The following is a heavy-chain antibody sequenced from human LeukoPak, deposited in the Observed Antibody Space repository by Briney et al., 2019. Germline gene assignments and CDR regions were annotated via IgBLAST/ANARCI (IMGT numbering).Heavy chain of an antibody. V-gene: IGHV4-34*01. CDR3: ARESLYDCRYLGD. Sequence: SESLSLTCAVYGVSFSSYYWSWIRQPPGKGLEWVGEINHSGSKNYNPSPKSRVIISVEKSKKQFSLKMRTWTAADTPAYYFARESLYDCRYLGDWGKG. CDR2: INHSGSK. CDR1: GVSFSSYY. J-gene: IGHJ4*02. D-gene: IGHD3-22*01.